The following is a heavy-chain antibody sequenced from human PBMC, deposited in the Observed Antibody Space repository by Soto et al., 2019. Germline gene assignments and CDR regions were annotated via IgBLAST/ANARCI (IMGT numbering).Heavy chain of an antibody. V-gene: IGHV3-23*01. CDR2: ISGSGGST. Sequence: GGSLRLSCAASGFTFSSYAMSWVRQAPGEGLEWVSAISGSGGSTYYADSVKGRFTISRDNSKNTLYLQMNSLRAEDTAVYYCAKLVPYYDFWSAPGAFDIWGQGTMVTVSS. CDR1: GFTFSSYA. CDR3: AKLVPYYDFWSAPGAFDI. J-gene: IGHJ3*02. D-gene: IGHD3-3*01.